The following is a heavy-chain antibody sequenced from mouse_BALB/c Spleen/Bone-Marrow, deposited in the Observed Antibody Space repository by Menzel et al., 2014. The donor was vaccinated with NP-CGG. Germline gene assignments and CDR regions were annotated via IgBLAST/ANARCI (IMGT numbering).Heavy chain of an antibody. D-gene: IGHD2-12*01. CDR1: GYSFTGYT. Sequence: VQLKESGPELVKPGASPEISCKTSGYSFTGYTLYWVKQSHGKNLQWIGLINPYNGDTNYNQKFKDKATLTVDRSSSTAYMELLSLTSEDSAAYYCARSGRPFAMDYWGQGTSVTVSS. CDR3: ARSGRPFAMDY. V-gene: IGHV1-18*01. CDR2: INPYNGDT. J-gene: IGHJ4*01.